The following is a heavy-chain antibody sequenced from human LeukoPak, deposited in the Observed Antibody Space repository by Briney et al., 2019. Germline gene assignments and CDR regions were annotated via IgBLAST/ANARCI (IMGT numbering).Heavy chain of an antibody. CDR3: ARENFDSSGYHYYFDS. V-gene: IGHV7-4-1*02. J-gene: IGHJ4*02. CDR2: INTNTGNP. D-gene: IGHD3-22*01. CDR1: GYTFNRYA. Sequence: ASVKVSCKASGYTFNRYAMNWVRQAPGQGIEWMGWINTNTGNPTYAQGFTGRFVLSLDTSVSTTYLQISSLKAEDTAVYYCARENFDSSGYHYYFDSWGQGTLVTVSS.